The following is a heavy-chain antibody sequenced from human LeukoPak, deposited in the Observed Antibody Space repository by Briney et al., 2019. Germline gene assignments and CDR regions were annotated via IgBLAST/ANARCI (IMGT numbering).Heavy chain of an antibody. D-gene: IGHD2-21*02. CDR3: AREAVVTAILDS. Sequence: GRSLRLSCAASGFTFSSYAMHWVRQAPGKGLEWVAVISYDGSNKYYADSVKGRFTISRDNSKNTLYLQMNSLRAEDTAVYYCAREAVVTAILDSWGQGTPVTVSS. V-gene: IGHV3-30-3*01. CDR2: ISYDGSNK. CDR1: GFTFSSYA. J-gene: IGHJ4*02.